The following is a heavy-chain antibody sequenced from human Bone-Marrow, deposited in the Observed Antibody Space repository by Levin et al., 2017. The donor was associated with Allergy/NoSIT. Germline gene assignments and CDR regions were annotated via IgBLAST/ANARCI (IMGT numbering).Heavy chain of an antibody. V-gene: IGHV4-31*03. J-gene: IGHJ5*02. CDR3: ARAGYWFDP. CDR1: GGSITYGRYY. Sequence: LRLSCTVSGGSITYGRYYWNCIRQSPGKSLEWIGHIYYNGSTNYNPSLKSRVMISLDTFRNQFSLTLTSVTAADTAVYYCARAGYWFDPWGQGTPVTVSS. D-gene: IGHD6-19*01. CDR2: IYYNGST.